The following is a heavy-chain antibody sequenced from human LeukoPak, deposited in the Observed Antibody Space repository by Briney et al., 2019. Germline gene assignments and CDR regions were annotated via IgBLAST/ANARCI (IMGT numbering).Heavy chain of an antibody. D-gene: IGHD3-10*01. V-gene: IGHV4-4*07. Sequence: SETLSLTCTVSGGSISSYYWSWIRQPAGKGLEWIGRIYTSGSTNYNPSLKIRGTMSVDTSKSQFSLKLRSVTAADTAVYYCARVTGAMLYYGSGSYYVDWFDPWGQGTLVTVSS. CDR1: GGSISSYY. CDR2: IYTSGST. CDR3: ARVTGAMLYYGSGSYYVDWFDP. J-gene: IGHJ5*02.